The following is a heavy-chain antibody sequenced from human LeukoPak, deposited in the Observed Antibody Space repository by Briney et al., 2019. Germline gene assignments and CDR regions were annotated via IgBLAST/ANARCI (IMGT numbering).Heavy chain of an antibody. CDR2: ISSSSSYI. J-gene: IGHJ3*01. CDR1: GFTFSSYS. D-gene: IGHD2-21*02. Sequence: GGSLRLSCAASGFTFSSYSMNWVRQAPGKGLEWVSSISSSSSYIYYADSVKGRFTISRDNSKNTLYLQMNSLRAEDTAVYFCAKDLVTAIIKGGPNGAFDLWGRGTMVTVSS. CDR3: AKDLVTAIIKGGPNGAFDL. V-gene: IGHV3-21*04.